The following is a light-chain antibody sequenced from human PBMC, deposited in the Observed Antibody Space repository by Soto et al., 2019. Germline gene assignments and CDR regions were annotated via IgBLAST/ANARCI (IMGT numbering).Light chain of an antibody. Sequence: DIQLTQSPSFLSASVGDRVTITCRASQSISSWLAWYQQKPGKAPKLLIYDASSLESGVPSRFSGGGSGTEFTLTISSLQPDDFATYYCQQYNTYSTFGQGTRLEIK. CDR2: DAS. V-gene: IGKV1-5*01. CDR3: QQYNTYST. J-gene: IGKJ5*01. CDR1: QSISSW.